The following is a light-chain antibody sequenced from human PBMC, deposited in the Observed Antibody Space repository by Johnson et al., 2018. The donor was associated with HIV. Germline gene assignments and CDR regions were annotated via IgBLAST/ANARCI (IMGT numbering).Light chain of an antibody. J-gene: IGLJ1*01. V-gene: IGLV1-51*02. Sequence: QSVLTQPPSVSAAPGQRVNISCSGNSSNIENYFVSWYQQLPGAAPRLVIYEDNKRPSGIPDRFSGSKSGTSATLGITGLQTGDEADYYCGTWDTRLSVLYVFGSGTKVTVL. CDR3: GTWDTRLSVLYV. CDR1: SSNIENYF. CDR2: EDN.